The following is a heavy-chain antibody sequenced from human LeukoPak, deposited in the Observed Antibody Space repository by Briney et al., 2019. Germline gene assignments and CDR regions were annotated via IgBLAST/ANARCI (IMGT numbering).Heavy chain of an antibody. CDR3: ARGRGASGVAGSSFDY. D-gene: IGHD6-19*01. Sequence: SQTLSLTCTVSGGSISSGGYYWSWIRQHPGKGLEWIGYIYYSGSTNYNPSLKSRVTTSVDTSKNQIFLKVRSVTAADTAVYYCARGRGASGVAGSSFDYWGQGTLVTVSS. CDR1: GGSISSGGYY. CDR2: IYYSGST. J-gene: IGHJ4*02. V-gene: IGHV4-61*08.